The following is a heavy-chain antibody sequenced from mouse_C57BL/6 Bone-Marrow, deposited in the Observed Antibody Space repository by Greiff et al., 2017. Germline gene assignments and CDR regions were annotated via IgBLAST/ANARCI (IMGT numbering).Heavy chain of an antibody. CDR3: ANVGITTVLAKDY. V-gene: IGHV1-62-3*01. CDR2: IDPNSGGT. D-gene: IGHD1-1*01. CDR1: GYTFTSYW. J-gene: IGHJ2*01. Sequence: VQLQQPGAELVKPGASVKLSCKASGYTFTSYWMHWVKQRPGRGLEWIGRIDPNSGGTKYNEKFKSKATLTVDKPTSTAYTQLSSLTSEDSAVYYCANVGITTVLAKDYWGQGPTLTVSS.